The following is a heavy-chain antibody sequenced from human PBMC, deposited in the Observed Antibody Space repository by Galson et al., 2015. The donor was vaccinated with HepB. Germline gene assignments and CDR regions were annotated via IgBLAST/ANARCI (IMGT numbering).Heavy chain of an antibody. CDR1: GATFSHYG. V-gene: IGHV3-33*01. J-gene: IGHJ4*02. CDR3: TRDGSGSRPESYFDY. Sequence: SLRLSCAVSGATFSHYGMHWVRQAPGKDLEWVAGIWADGTKKFYAESVQGRFTISRDNSKNILYLQMDSLRVEDTAAYFCTRDGSGSRPESYFDYWGQGTLVTVSS. D-gene: IGHD1-26*01. CDR2: IWADGTKK.